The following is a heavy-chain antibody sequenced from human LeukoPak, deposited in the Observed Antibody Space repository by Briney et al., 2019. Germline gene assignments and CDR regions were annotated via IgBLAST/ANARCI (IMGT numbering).Heavy chain of an antibody. J-gene: IGHJ4*02. CDR3: AKDQQLVPTLFDY. CDR1: GFTFSSYA. CDR2: ISGSGGST. D-gene: IGHD6-13*01. Sequence: GGSLRLPCAASGFTFSSYAMSWVRQAPGKGLEGVSAISGSGGSTYYADSVKGRFTISRDNSKNTLYLQMNSLRAEDTAVYYCAKDQQLVPTLFDYWGQGTLVTVSS. V-gene: IGHV3-23*01.